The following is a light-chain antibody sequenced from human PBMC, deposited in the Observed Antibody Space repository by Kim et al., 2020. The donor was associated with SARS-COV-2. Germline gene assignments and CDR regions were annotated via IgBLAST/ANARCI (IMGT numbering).Light chain of an antibody. V-gene: IGKV1-33*01. Sequence: SASVGDRVTITCQASQDIRRNLNWYQQKPGKAPKLLIYDVSNLDTGVPSRYSGSGSGTDFTFPISSLQPEDIATYYCQQFDNLPLTFGGGTKLEI. CDR1: QDIRRN. CDR3: QQFDNLPLT. J-gene: IGKJ4*01. CDR2: DVS.